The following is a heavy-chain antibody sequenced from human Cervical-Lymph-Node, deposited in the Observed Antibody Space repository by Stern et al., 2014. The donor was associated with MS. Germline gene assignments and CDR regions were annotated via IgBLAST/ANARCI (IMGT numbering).Heavy chain of an antibody. CDR3: ARDGGSGWALDY. D-gene: IGHD6-19*01. V-gene: IGHV4-59*01. J-gene: IGHJ4*02. CDR1: GGSISSYY. CDR2: IYYSGST. Sequence: VQLVESGPGLVKPSETLSLTCTVSGGSISSYYWSWIRQPPGKGLEWIGYIYYSGSTNYNPSLKSRVTISVDTSKNQFSLKLSSVTAADTAVYYCARDGGSGWALDYWGQGTLVTVSS.